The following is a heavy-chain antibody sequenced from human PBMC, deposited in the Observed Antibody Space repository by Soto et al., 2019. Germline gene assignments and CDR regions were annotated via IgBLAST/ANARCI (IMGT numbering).Heavy chain of an antibody. J-gene: IGHJ5*02. Sequence: QVQLVESGGGLVKPGGSLRLSCAASGFTFSDYYMSWIRQAPGKGLEWVSYISSSSSYTNYADSVKGRFTISRDNAKNSLYLQMNSLRAEDTAVYYCARDGSIAAAGTGRLRDWFDPWGQGTLVTVSS. D-gene: IGHD6-13*01. V-gene: IGHV3-11*06. CDR3: ARDGSIAAAGTGRLRDWFDP. CDR1: GFTFSDYY. CDR2: ISSSSSYT.